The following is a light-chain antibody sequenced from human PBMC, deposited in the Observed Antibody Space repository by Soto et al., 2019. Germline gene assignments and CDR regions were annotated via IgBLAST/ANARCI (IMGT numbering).Light chain of an antibody. J-gene: IGKJ3*01. CDR1: QTVTSSY. V-gene: IGKV3-20*01. CDR2: GAS. CDR3: QQYGSSPPT. Sequence: EIVLTQSPGTLSLSPGERATLSCRASQTVTSSYLAWYQQKPGQAPRLLIYGASTRATGIPDRFSGSGSGADFTLTISRLEPEDFVVYCCQQYGSSPPTFGPGTKVDIK.